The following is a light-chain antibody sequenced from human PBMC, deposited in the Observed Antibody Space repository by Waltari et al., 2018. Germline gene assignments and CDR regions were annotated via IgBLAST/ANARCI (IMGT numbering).Light chain of an antibody. CDR2: SDN. V-gene: IGLV1-44*01. Sequence: SMLTQPPSASGTPGQRITISCSGSVSNVGSTTVIWFHQTPGTAPKRLIYSDNQRPSGVPDRFAGSKSGTSASLAISGLQSEDEAVYYCATWDDSLTAYVVGTGTKVTVL. CDR3: ATWDDSLTAYV. J-gene: IGLJ1*01. CDR1: VSNVGSTT.